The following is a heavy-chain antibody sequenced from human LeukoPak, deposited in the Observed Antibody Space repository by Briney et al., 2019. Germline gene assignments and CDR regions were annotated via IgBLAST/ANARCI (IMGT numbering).Heavy chain of an antibody. Sequence: GGSLRLSCAASGFTFSSYSMNWVRQAPGKGLEWVSSISGSSSYIYYADSVKGRFTISRDNAKNSLYLQMNSLRAEDTAVYYCAKTRADAFDIWGQGTMVTVSS. CDR2: ISGSSSYI. J-gene: IGHJ3*02. CDR1: GFTFSSYS. V-gene: IGHV3-21*01. CDR3: AKTRADAFDI.